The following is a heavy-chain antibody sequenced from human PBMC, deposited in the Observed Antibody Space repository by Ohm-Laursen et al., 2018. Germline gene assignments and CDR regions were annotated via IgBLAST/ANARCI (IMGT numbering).Heavy chain of an antibody. D-gene: IGHD4-23*01. J-gene: IGHJ1*01. CDR3: ARAKILRWPEYFQH. CDR2: IRSKTDGGTT. V-gene: IGHV3-15*01. Sequence: SLRLSCSASGLSFSNAWMSWVRQAPGKGLEWVGRIRSKTDGGTTDYAAPVKDIFTISRDDSKNTLYLEMNSLRAEDTAVYYCARAKILRWPEYFQHWGQGTLVTVSS. CDR1: GLSFSNAW.